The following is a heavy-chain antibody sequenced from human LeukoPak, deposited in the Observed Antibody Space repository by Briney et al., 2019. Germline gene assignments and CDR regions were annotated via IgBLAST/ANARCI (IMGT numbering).Heavy chain of an antibody. CDR2: INSDGSST. V-gene: IGHV3-74*01. CDR1: GFTFSSYW. J-gene: IGHJ4*02. D-gene: IGHD3-22*01. Sequence: GGSLRLSCAASGFTFSSYWMHWVRQAPGKGLVWVSRINSDGSSTSYADSVKGRFTISIDNAKNTLYLQMNSLRAEDTAVYYCVSSYYDSSGYYNWGQGTLVTVSS. CDR3: VSSYYDSSGYYN.